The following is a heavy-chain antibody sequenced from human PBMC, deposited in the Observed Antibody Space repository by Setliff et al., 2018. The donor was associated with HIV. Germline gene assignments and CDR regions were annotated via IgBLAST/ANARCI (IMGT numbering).Heavy chain of an antibody. J-gene: IGHJ4*02. V-gene: IGHV3-30*02. CDR3: TRPYYYASGSYDY. CDR1: GFIFDRYG. Sequence: GGSLRLSCAASGFIFDRYGMHWVRQAPGKGLGWVALIWYDGSHETYADSVRGRFSISRDNSKNTLYLQMNSLRVDDSALYYCTRPYYYASGSYDYWGQGTLVTVSS. D-gene: IGHD3-10*01. CDR2: IWYDGSHE.